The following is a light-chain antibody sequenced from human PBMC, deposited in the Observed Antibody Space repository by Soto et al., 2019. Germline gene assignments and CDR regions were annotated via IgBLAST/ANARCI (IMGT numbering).Light chain of an antibody. J-gene: IGKJ1*01. CDR3: QQYGSSGT. Sequence: PGERVILSCRASQSVDISLAWYQQKPGQAPRLLIYGASNRATGIPDRFSGSGSGTDFTLTISRLEPEDFAVYYCQQYGSSGTFGQGTKADIK. CDR2: GAS. CDR1: QSVDIS. V-gene: IGKV3-20*01.